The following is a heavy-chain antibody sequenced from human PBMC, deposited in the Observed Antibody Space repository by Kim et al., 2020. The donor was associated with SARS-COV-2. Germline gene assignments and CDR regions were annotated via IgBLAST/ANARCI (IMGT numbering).Heavy chain of an antibody. CDR2: INPNSGGT. V-gene: IGHV1-2*06. CDR1: GYTFTGYY. J-gene: IGHJ5*02. CDR3: ARGWLPRPNWFDP. D-gene: IGHD5-12*01. Sequence: ASVKVSCKASGYTFTGYYMHWVRQAPGQGLEWMGRINPNSGGTNYAQKFQGRVTMTRDTSISTAYMELSRLRSDDTAVYYCARGWLPRPNWFDPWGQGTLVTVSS.